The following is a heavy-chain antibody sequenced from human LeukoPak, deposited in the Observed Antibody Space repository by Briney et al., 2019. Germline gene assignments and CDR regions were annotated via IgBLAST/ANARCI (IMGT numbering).Heavy chain of an antibody. V-gene: IGHV1-8*01. J-gene: IGHJ4*02. Sequence: ASVKVSCKASGYTFTSYDINWVRQATGQGLEWMGWMNPNSGNTGYAQKFQGRVTMTRNTSMSTAYMELSSLRSEDTAVYYCARGLWFGDENPPYFDYWGQGILVTVSS. CDR2: MNPNSGNT. CDR3: ARGLWFGDENPPYFDY. CDR1: GYTFTSYD. D-gene: IGHD3-10*01.